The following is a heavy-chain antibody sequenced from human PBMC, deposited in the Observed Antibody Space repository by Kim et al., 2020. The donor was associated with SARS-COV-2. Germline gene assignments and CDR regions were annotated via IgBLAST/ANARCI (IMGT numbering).Heavy chain of an antibody. CDR1: GFTFSSYA. D-gene: IGHD3-22*01. Sequence: GGSLRLSCAASGFTFSSYAMSWVRQAPGKGLEWVSAISGSGGSTYYADSVKGRFTISRDNSKNTLYLQMNSLRAEDTAVYYCAKESLGRITMIVVVLRYFAYWGQGTLVTVSS. CDR3: AKESLGRITMIVVVLRYFAY. CDR2: ISGSGGST. J-gene: IGHJ4*02. V-gene: IGHV3-23*01.